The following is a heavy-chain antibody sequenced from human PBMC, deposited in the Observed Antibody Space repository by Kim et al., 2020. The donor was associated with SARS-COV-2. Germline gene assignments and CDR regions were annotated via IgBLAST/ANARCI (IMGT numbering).Heavy chain of an antibody. Sequence: ASVKVSCKASGYTFTSYYMHWVRQAPGQGLEWMGIINPSGGSTSYAQKFQGRVTMTRDTSTSTVYMELSSLRSEDTAVYYCARDPPFDWSRGYSYARTAGSFDYWGQGTLVTVSS. CDR2: INPSGGST. D-gene: IGHD5-18*01. V-gene: IGHV1-46*01. CDR1: GYTFTSYY. CDR3: ARDPPFDWSRGYSYARTAGSFDY. J-gene: IGHJ4*02.